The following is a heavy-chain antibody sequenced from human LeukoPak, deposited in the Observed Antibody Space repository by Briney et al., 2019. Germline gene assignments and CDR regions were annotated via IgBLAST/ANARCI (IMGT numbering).Heavy chain of an antibody. CDR1: GGSISSGGYY. CDR3: ARWRRYCSSTSCYTNYYYGMDV. CDR2: IYYSGST. J-gene: IGHJ6*02. V-gene: IGHV4-31*03. Sequence: PSETLSLTCTVSGGSISSGGYYWSWIRQHPGKGLEWIGYIYYSGSTYYNPSLKSRVTISVDTSKNQFSLKLSSVTAADTAVYYCARWRRYCSSTSCYTNYYYGMDVWGQGTTVTVSS. D-gene: IGHD2-2*02.